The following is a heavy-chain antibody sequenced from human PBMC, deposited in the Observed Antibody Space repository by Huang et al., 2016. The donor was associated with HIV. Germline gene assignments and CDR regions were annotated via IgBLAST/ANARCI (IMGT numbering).Heavy chain of an antibody. D-gene: IGHD1-26*01. V-gene: IGHV4-61*01. CDR2: SYSSGST. CDR3: ARESRGSIDY. Sequence: QVQLQESGPGLVKPSEILSLTCTVSGGSVSSGSYYWSWIRQPPGKGLEWIGDSYSSGSTNYNPSLKSRVTISVDTSKNQFSLKLSYVTAADTAVYYCARESRGSIDYWGQGTLVTVSS. J-gene: IGHJ4*02. CDR1: GGSVSSGSYY.